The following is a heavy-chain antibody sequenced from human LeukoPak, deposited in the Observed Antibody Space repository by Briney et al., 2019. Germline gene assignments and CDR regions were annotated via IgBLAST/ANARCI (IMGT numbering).Heavy chain of an antibody. CDR3: ARDQRNGYNYGAFDI. D-gene: IGHD5-24*01. V-gene: IGHV4-59*01. CDR2: VHYSGTA. CDR1: DGSITNDD. Sequence: PSETLSLTCTVSDGSITNDDWSWVRQPPGKGLEFIGHVHYSGTANYKPSLRSRVTISIATSKQQFFLKLKSVTAADTAVYYCARDQRNGYNYGAFDIWGQGTMVTVSS. J-gene: IGHJ3*02.